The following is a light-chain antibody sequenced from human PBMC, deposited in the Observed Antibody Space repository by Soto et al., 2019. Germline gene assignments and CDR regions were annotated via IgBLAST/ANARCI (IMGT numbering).Light chain of an antibody. V-gene: IGLV2-14*01. CDR2: EVI. CDR1: SSDVGAYNY. CDR3: GSYTSASTLV. Sequence: QSVLTQPASVSGSPGQSITISCTKTSSDVGAYNYVSWYQQHPGKAPKLMIYEVINRPSGVSNRFSGSKSGNTASLTISGLQAEDEADYYCGSYTSASTLVFGTGTKVTVL. J-gene: IGLJ1*01.